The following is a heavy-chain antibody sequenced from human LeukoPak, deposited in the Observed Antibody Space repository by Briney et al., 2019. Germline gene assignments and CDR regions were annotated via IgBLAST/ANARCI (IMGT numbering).Heavy chain of an antibody. CDR1: GYTFTSYG. V-gene: IGHV1-18*04. CDR2: ISAYNGNT. D-gene: IGHD3-9*01. CDR3: ARAAYYDILIGEDWFDP. J-gene: IGHJ5*02. Sequence: GASVKVSRKASGYTFTSYGISWVRRAPGQGLEWMGWISAYNGNTNYAQKLQGRVTMTTDTSTSTAYMELRSLRSDDTAVYYCARAAYYDILIGEDWFDPWGQGTLVTVSS.